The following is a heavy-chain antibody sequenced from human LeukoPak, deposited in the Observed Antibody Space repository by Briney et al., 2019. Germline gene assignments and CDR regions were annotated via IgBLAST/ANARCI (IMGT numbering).Heavy chain of an antibody. V-gene: IGHV3-30*18. J-gene: IGHJ4*02. CDR3: AKDSIGSIDY. CDR1: GLTFSSYG. Sequence: AGSLRLSCAASGLTFSSYGMHWVRQAPGKGLEWVAVISYDGSNKYYADSVKGRFTISRDNSKNTLYLQMNSLRAEDTAVYYCAKDSIGSIDYWGQGTLVTVSS. CDR2: ISYDGSNK. D-gene: IGHD3-22*01.